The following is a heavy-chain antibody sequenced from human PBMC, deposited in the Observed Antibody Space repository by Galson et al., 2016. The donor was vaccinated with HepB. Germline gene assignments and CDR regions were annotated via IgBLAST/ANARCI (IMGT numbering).Heavy chain of an antibody. J-gene: IGHJ4*02. V-gene: IGHV3-9*01. CDR1: EFPFDDYA. D-gene: IGHD3-9*01. CDR3: ARGHSAGYLTTWIDS. Sequence: SLRLSCAASEFPFDDYAMHWVRQASGKGLDGVSGISWNSGNIDYADSVKGRFTISRDNAKNSLILQMTSLRVEDTALYYCARGHSAGYLTTWIDSWGQGTLVTVSS. CDR2: ISWNSGNI.